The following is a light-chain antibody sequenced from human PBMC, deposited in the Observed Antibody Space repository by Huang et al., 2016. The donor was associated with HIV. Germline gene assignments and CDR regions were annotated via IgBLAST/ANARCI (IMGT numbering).Light chain of an antibody. J-gene: IGKJ1*01. Sequence: DIQMTQSPSSLSASVGDRVTITCQASQDITNDLNWYQQKPGKAPKLLIYDASNMETGVPSRFSGSGSGTDFTFTISSLQPEDVATYYCQRYDNLPTWTFGQGTKVEIK. V-gene: IGKV1-33*01. CDR2: DAS. CDR3: QRYDNLPTWT. CDR1: QDITND.